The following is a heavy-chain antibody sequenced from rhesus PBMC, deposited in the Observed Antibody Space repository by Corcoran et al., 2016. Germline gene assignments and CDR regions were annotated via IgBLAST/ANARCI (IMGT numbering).Heavy chain of an antibody. D-gene: IGHD4-23*01. CDR1: GFTFSDHY. CDR3: ADQYSNTPFDY. V-gene: IGHV3-59*01. CDR2: ISYTGGST. Sequence: EVQLVESGGGLAKPGGSLRRSCAASGFTFSDHYMHWVRQASGKGLEGVSGISYTGGSTWYADSVKGRFTISREDAKNTLYLQMDSLRAEDTAVYYCADQYSNTPFDYWGQGVLVTVSS. J-gene: IGHJ4*01.